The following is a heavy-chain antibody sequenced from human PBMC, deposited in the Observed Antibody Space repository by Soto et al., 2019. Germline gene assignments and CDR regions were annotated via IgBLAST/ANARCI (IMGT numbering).Heavy chain of an antibody. J-gene: IGHJ6*02. V-gene: IGHV1-69*13. Sequence: ASVKVSCKASGGTFSSYAISWVRQAPGQGLEWMGGIIPIFGTANYAQKFQGRVTITADESTSTAYMELSSLRSEDTAVYYCARSYSSSSERSRPVYYYYYGMDVWGQGTTVTVSS. CDR1: GGTFSSYA. CDR2: IIPIFGTA. CDR3: ARSYSSSSERSRPVYYYYYGMDV. D-gene: IGHD6-6*01.